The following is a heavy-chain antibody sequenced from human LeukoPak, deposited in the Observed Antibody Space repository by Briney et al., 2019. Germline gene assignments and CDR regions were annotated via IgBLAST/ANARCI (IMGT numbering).Heavy chain of an antibody. CDR1: GFDFSTSS. Sequence: PGGSLRLSCAASGFDFSTSSMNWVRQAPGKGLEWISYISSSSRTIFDADSVEGRFTISRDNAKNSLYLQMDSLRDEDTAVYHCARSNGIIYLGDYWGQGTLVAVSS. V-gene: IGHV3-48*02. CDR3: ARSNGIIYLGDY. CDR2: ISSSSRTI. D-gene: IGHD2-8*01. J-gene: IGHJ4*02.